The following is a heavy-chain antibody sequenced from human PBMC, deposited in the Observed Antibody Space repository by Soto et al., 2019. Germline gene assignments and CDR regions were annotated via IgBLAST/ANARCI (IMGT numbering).Heavy chain of an antibody. V-gene: IGHV4-34*01. CDR2: IYHSGST. J-gene: IGHJ4*02. D-gene: IGHD3-10*01. CDR3: ASYRRYYYGSGH. Sequence: PSETLSLTCAVYGGSFSGYYWSWIRQPPGKGLEWIGDIYHSGSTYYNPSLKSRVTISVDTSKNQFSLKLSSVTAADTAVYYCASYRRYYYGSGHWGQGTLVTVS. CDR1: GGSFSGYY.